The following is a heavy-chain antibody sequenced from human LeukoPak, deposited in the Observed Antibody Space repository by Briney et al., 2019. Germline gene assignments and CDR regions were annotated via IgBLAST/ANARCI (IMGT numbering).Heavy chain of an antibody. CDR3: AQMTSGSYYFDY. J-gene: IGHJ4*02. D-gene: IGHD1-26*01. CDR1: GFTFSSYA. Sequence: PGGSLRLSCAASGFTFSSYAMHWVRQAPGKGLEWVAVISYDGSNKYYADSVKGRFTISRDNSKNTLYLQMNSLRAEDTAVYYCAQMTSGSYYFDYWGQGTLVTVSS. V-gene: IGHV3-30-3*01. CDR2: ISYDGSNK.